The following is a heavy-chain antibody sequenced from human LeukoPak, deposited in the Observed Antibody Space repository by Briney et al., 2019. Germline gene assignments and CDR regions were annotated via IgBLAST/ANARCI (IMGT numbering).Heavy chain of an antibody. CDR3: ARHSDRTAYTAKGFDY. CDR1: GGSISSSEHF. J-gene: IGHJ4*02. Sequence: PSETLSLTCSVSGGSISSSEHFWGWIRQPPGKGLEWIGSIYYSGTTYYNPSLKSRVTISVDMSKNQFSLKLSSVTAADTAVYYCARHSDRTAYTAKGFDYWGQGTLVTVSS. V-gene: IGHV4-39*01. D-gene: IGHD2-21*02. CDR2: IYYSGTT.